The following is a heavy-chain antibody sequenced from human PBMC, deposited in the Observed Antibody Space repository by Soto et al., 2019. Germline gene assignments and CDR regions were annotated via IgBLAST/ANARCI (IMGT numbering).Heavy chain of an antibody. Sequence: EVQLVESGGDLVQPGGSLRLSCVASGFALSSFWMTWVRQAPGKGLEWVAKIKGDGSEQNYVDSVRGRFTISRDNAKNSVYLQMNSLRDDDTAVYYCTRKQVKADYWGQGTLVTVSS. CDR1: GFALSSFW. CDR3: TRKQVKADY. J-gene: IGHJ4*02. V-gene: IGHV3-7*01. CDR2: IKGDGSEQ. D-gene: IGHD3-22*01.